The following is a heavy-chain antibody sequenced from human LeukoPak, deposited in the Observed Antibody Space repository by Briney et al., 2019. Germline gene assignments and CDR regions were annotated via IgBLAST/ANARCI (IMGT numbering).Heavy chain of an antibody. CDR1: GYTFTGYF. V-gene: IGHV1-2*02. D-gene: IGHD3-22*01. J-gene: IGHJ4*02. CDR2: INTNSGGT. CDR3: ARVFIYYDTSGYDY. Sequence: ASVTVSFKASGYTFTGYFLHWVRQAPGQGLEWMGWINTNSGGTTFAQKFQGRVTRTRDTSISTAYMELSRLSSDDPAVYYCARVFIYYDTSGYDYWGQGTLVTVSS.